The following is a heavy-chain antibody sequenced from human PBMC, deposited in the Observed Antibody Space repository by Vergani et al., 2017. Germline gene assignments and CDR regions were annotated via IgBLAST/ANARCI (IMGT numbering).Heavy chain of an antibody. Sequence: QVQLQESGPGLLKPSETLSLTCAVSGYSISTGYYWGWIRQPPGKGLEWIGSIYHSGSTYYNPSLKSRVTVSVDTSKNQFSLKLSSVTAADTAVYYCASPRGYSYGCLGYWGQGTLVTVSS. CDR3: ASPRGYSYGCLGY. J-gene: IGHJ4*02. CDR1: GYSISTGYY. CDR2: IYHSGST. V-gene: IGHV4-38-2*01. D-gene: IGHD5-18*01.